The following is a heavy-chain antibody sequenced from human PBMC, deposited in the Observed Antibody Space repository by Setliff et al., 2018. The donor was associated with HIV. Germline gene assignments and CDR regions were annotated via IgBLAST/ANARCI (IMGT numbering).Heavy chain of an antibody. D-gene: IGHD3-10*01. CDR3: ASLHGSGSYYGGDWFDP. V-gene: IGHV4-59*11. J-gene: IGHJ5*02. Sequence: KASETLSLTCTVSGGSISSHYWSWIRQPPGKGLEWIGSIYYSGSTNYNPSLKSRVTISVDTSKNQFSLKLSSVTAADTAVYYCASLHGSGSYYGGDWFDPWGQGTLVTVSS. CDR2: IYYSGST. CDR1: GGSISSHY.